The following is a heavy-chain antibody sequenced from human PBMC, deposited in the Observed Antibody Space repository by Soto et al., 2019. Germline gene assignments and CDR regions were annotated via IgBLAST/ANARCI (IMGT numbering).Heavy chain of an antibody. Sequence: PSETLSLTCTVSGSSIGSYHWNWIRQSPGRGLEWIGNIYYSGTTNYNPSLKSRVVISVDTSKNQFSLKLSSVTAADTAVYYCARVWNWNDVCWFDPWGQGTLVTVSS. V-gene: IGHV4-59*01. D-gene: IGHD1-1*01. CDR1: GSSIGSYH. J-gene: IGHJ5*02. CDR2: IYYSGTT. CDR3: ARVWNWNDVCWFDP.